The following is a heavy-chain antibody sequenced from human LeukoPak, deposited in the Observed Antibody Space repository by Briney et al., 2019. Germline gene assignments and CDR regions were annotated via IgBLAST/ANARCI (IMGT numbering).Heavy chain of an antibody. D-gene: IGHD3-22*01. CDR3: ARGPSNLYYYDSSGYETFDY. J-gene: IGHJ4*02. CDR1: GGSFSGYY. V-gene: IGHV4-34*01. Sequence: PSETLSLTCAVYGGSFSGYYWSWIRQPPGKGLEWIGEINHSGSTNYNPSLKSRVTISVYTSKNQFSLKLSSVTAADTAVYYCARGPSNLYYYDSSGYETFDYWGQGTLVTVSS. CDR2: INHSGST.